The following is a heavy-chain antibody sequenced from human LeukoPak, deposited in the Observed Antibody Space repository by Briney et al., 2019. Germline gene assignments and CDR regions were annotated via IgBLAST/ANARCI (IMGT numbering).Heavy chain of an antibody. CDR1: GGSFSGYY. Sequence: SETLSLTCAVYGGSFSGYYWSWIRQPPGKGLEWIGEINHSGSTNYNPSLKSRVTISVDPSENQFSLKLSSVTAADTAVYYCARGGDSGYDYTRGTYFDYWGQGTLVTVSS. V-gene: IGHV4-34*01. J-gene: IGHJ4*02. D-gene: IGHD5-12*01. CDR3: ARGGDSGYDYTRGTYFDY. CDR2: INHSGST.